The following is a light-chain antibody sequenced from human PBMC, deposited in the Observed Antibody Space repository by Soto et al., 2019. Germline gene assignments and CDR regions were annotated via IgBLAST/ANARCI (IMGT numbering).Light chain of an antibody. CDR3: QQSYSTRG. V-gene: IGKV1-39*01. J-gene: IGKJ4*01. CDR1: QSISSY. Sequence: DIQMTQSPSSLSASVGDRVTITCRASQSISSYLIWYQQKPGKAPKLLIYGASSLQSGVPPRFSGSGSGTDFTLTITSLQPEDAATYYCQQSYSTRGFGGGTKVDIK. CDR2: GAS.